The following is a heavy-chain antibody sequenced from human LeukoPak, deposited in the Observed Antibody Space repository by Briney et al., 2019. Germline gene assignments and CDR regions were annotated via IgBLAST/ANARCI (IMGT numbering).Heavy chain of an antibody. J-gene: IGHJ5*02. CDR1: GYTFTSYG. CDR2: ISAYNGIT. CDR3: ARTRITIFGGSSWFDP. D-gene: IGHD3-3*01. Sequence: ASVKVSCKASGYTFTSYGISWVRQAPGQGLEWMGWISAYNGITNYAQKLQGRVTMTTDTSTSTAYMELRSLRSADTAVYYCARTRITIFGGSSWFDPWGQGTLVTVSS. V-gene: IGHV1-18*01.